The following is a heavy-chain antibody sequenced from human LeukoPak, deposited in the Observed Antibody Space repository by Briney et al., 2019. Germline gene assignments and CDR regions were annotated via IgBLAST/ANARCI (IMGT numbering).Heavy chain of an antibody. J-gene: IGHJ4*02. CDR3: ARDSYGDYGEVGDY. Sequence: GGSLRLSCAVSGLTFSSSWMDWVRQAPGKGLEWVASINPDGNKKYSADSVKGRFTISRDNAENSLYLQMNSLRVEDTALYYCARDSYGDYGEVGDYWGQGTLVTVSS. CDR2: INPDGNKK. V-gene: IGHV3-7*03. D-gene: IGHD4-17*01. CDR1: GLTFSSSW.